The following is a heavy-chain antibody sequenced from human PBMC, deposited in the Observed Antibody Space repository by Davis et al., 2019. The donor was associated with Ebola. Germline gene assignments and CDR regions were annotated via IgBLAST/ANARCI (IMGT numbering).Heavy chain of an antibody. J-gene: IGHJ6*04. CDR2: IKQDGSEK. CDR3: ARGGPYSNYLRRPYYYGMDV. V-gene: IGHV3-7*01. Sequence: PGGSLRLSCAASGFTFSSYWMSWVRQAPGKGLEWVANIKQDGSEKYYVDSVKGRFTISRDNAKNSLYMQMNSLRAEDTAVYYCARGGPYSNYLRRPYYYGMDVWGKGTTVTVSS. D-gene: IGHD4-11*01. CDR1: GFTFSSYW.